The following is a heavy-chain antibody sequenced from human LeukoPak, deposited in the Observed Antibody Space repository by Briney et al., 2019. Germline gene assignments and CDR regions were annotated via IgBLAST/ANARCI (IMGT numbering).Heavy chain of an antibody. V-gene: IGHV3-21*01. J-gene: IGHJ4*02. Sequence: KPGRSLRLSCAASGFTFSSYSMNWVRQAPGKGLEWVSSISSSSSYIYYADSVKGRFTISRDNAKNSLYLQMNSLRAEDTAVYYCARAGYCSGGSCETIDYWGQGTLVTVSS. CDR2: ISSSSSYI. D-gene: IGHD2-15*01. CDR3: ARAGYCSGGSCETIDY. CDR1: GFTFSSYS.